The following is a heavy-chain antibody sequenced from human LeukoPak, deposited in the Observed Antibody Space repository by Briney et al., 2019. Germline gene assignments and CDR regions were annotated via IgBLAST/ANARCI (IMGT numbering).Heavy chain of an antibody. CDR1: GYTFTGYY. V-gene: IGHV1-2*02. D-gene: IGHD1-26*01. Sequence: ASVKVSCKASGYTFTGYYMHWVRQAPGQGLEWMGWTNPNSGGTNYAQKFQGRVTMTRDTSISTAYMELSRLRSDDTAVYHCARVSGSYRGAIDYWGQGTLVTVSS. CDR2: TNPNSGGT. J-gene: IGHJ4*02. CDR3: ARVSGSYRGAIDY.